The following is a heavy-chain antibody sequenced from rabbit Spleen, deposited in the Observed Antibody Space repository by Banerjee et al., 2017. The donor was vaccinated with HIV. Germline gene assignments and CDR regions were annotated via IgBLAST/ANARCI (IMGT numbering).Heavy chain of an antibody. Sequence: QEQLKETGGGLVQPGGSLTLSCKASAIDLISNAMSWVRQAPGKGLEWIGDIYPVFGITNYANSVKGRFTISSDNAQNTVDLQMNSLTAADTATYFCARDGAGSSYFNLWGQGTLVTVS. D-gene: IGHD8-1*01. J-gene: IGHJ4*01. V-gene: IGHV1S47*01. CDR3: ARDGAGSSYFNL. CDR1: AIDLISNA. CDR2: IYPVFGIT.